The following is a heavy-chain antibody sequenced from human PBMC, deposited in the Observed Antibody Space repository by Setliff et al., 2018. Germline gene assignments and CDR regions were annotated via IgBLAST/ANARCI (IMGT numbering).Heavy chain of an antibody. CDR1: GGSISSSSYY. CDR2: IKYSGST. CDR3: ARVPNFWSGYLDY. V-gene: IGHV4-39*07. J-gene: IGHJ4*02. D-gene: IGHD3-3*01. Sequence: PSETLSLTCTVSGGSISSSSYYWGWIRQPPGKGLEWIAAIKYSGSTSFNPSLKSRVTISVDKSKSQFSLKLSSVTAADTAVYYCARVPNFWSGYLDYWGQGTLVTVSS.